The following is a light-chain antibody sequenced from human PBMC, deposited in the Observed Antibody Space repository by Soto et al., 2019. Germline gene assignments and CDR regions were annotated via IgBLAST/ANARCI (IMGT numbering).Light chain of an antibody. V-gene: IGLV2-14*01. CDR3: SSYTSSNTV. J-gene: IGLJ3*02. CDR2: EVS. CDR1: SSDVGGYNY. Sequence: QSALTQPAPVSGSPGQSITISCTGTSSDVGGYNYVSWYQQNPGKAPKLIIYEVSRRPSGVSSRFSGSKSGNTASLTISGLQAEDEADYYCSSYTSSNTVFGGGTKLTVL.